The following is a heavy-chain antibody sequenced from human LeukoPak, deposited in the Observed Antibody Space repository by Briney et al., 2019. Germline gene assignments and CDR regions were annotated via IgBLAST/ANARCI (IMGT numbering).Heavy chain of an antibody. J-gene: IGHJ5*02. V-gene: IGHV7-4-1*02. CDR3: ARVPFVVMGVTGNWFDP. Sequence: ASVKVSCKASGYTFTGYYMHWVRQAPGQGLEWMGWINTNSGNPTYAQGFTGRFVFSLDTFVSTAYLQISRLKPENTAVYYCARVPFVVMGVTGNWFDPWGQGTLVIVSS. CDR1: GYTFTGYY. D-gene: IGHD2-8*01. CDR2: INTNSGNP.